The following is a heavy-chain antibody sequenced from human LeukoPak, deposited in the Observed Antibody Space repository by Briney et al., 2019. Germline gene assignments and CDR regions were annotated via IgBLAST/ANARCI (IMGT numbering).Heavy chain of an antibody. J-gene: IGHJ5*02. V-gene: IGHV4-34*01. CDR1: GGSFSGYY. Sequence: PSETLSLTCAVYGGSFSGYYWSWIRQPPGKGLEWIGEINHSGSTNYNPSLKSRVTISVDTSKNQLSLKLSSVTAADTAVYYCARGLGLRHFFDPWGQGTLVTVSS. CDR2: INHSGST. D-gene: IGHD4-17*01. CDR3: ARGLGLRHFFDP.